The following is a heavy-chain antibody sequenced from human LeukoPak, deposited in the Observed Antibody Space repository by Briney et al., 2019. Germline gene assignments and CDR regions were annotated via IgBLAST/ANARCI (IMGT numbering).Heavy chain of an antibody. V-gene: IGHV4-4*07. CDR3: ARETPPLRPFDC. CDR1: NGSVSGYY. CDR2: INTSGNT. D-gene: IGHD4-17*01. J-gene: IGHJ4*02. Sequence: SETLSLTCTVSNGSVSGYYWTWIRQPAGKGLEWIWRINTSGNTNYNPSLKSRVTMSVDTSKNQFSLNLTSVTAADTAVYYCARETPPLRPFDCWGQGTLVTVSS.